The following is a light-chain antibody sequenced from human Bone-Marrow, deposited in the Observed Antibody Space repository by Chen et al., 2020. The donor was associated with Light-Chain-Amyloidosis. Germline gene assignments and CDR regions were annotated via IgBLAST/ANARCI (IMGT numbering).Light chain of an antibody. Sequence: QAALTQPASVAGSPGQSITICCTATSSDVCGDNHVSWYQQHPDKAPKLMIYEVTNRPTWVPDRFSGSKSDNTASLTISGLQTEDEADYFCSSYTITNTLVFGSGTRVTVL. CDR1: SSDVCGDNH. CDR3: SSYTITNTLV. V-gene: IGLV2-14*01. CDR2: EVT. J-gene: IGLJ1*01.